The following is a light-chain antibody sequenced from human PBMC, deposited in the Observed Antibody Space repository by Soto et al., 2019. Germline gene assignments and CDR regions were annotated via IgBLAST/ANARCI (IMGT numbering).Light chain of an antibody. Sequence: EIVLTQSPATLSVSPGERVTLSCRASESVDINLAWYQQKPGQAPRLLIYGASTRATDMPGTFSGRGSGTEFTLTISSLQSEDSEVYYCQQYKNWPRTFGQGTKVDIK. J-gene: IGKJ1*01. CDR3: QQYKNWPRT. V-gene: IGKV3-15*01. CDR2: GAS. CDR1: ESVDIN.